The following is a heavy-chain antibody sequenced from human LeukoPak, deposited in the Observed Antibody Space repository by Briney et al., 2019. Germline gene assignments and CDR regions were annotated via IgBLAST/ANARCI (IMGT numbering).Heavy chain of an antibody. CDR2: IGTAGDT. J-gene: IGHJ4*02. CDR1: GFTFSNHA. CDR3: AKDPRIKYNWNYAPYYFDY. D-gene: IGHD1-7*01. Sequence: GGSLRLSCATSGFTFSNHAMHWVRQATGKGLEWVSAIGTAGDTFYPGSVKGRFTISRENAKNSLSLQINSLKAEDTAVYYCAKDPRIKYNWNYAPYYFDYWGQGTLVTVSS. V-gene: IGHV3-13*01.